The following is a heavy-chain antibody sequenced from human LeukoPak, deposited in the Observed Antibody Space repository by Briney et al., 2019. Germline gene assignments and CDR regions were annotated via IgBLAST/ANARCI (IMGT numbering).Heavy chain of an antibody. CDR3: ARVTLDSSVTIDY. D-gene: IGHD3-22*01. J-gene: IGHJ4*02. CDR2: ISSSGSTI. V-gene: IGHV3-11*04. CDR1: GFTFSDYY. Sequence: GGSLRLSCAASGFTFSDYYMSWIRQAPGKGLEWVSYISSSGSTIYYADSVKGRFTISRDNAKNSLYLQMNSLRAEDTAVYYCARVTLDSSVTIDYWGQGTLVTASS.